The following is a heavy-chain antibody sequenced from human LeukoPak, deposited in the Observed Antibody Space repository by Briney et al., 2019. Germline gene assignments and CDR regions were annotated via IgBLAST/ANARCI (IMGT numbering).Heavy chain of an antibody. CDR1: GGSISSSYSY. Sequence: SETLSLTCTVSGGSISSSYSYWGWIRQPPGKGLEWIGNIYYSGSTYYSPSLMSRVTVSVDTSENQFSLKLSSVTAADTAVYYCARAHSIASYYYGVDVWGQGTTVTVSS. V-gene: IGHV4-39*07. J-gene: IGHJ6*02. CDR2: IYYSGST. D-gene: IGHD2/OR15-2a*01. CDR3: ARAHSIASYYYGVDV.